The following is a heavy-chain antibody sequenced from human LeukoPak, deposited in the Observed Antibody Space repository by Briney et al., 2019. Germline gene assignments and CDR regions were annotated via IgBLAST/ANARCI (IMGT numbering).Heavy chain of an antibody. CDR3: AGVRIMGMSDY. CDR2: IGSSGYYI. CDR1: GFTFSTYT. V-gene: IGHV3-21*01. D-gene: IGHD2-8*01. J-gene: IGHJ4*02. Sequence: GRSLRLSCAASGFTFSTYTMNWVRQAPGKGLEWVSCIGSSGYYIYYADSVKGRFTISRDNANNSLYLHMNSLRAEDTAVYYCAGVRIMGMSDYWGQGTLVTVSS.